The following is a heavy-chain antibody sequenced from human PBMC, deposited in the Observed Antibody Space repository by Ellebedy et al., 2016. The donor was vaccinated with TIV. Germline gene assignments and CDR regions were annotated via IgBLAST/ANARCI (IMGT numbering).Heavy chain of an antibody. CDR1: GYTFTSYY. Sequence: AASVKVSCKASGYTFTSYYMHWVRQAPGQGLEWMGIINPSGGSTGYAQKLQGRVTMTRDTSTSTVYMELSSLRSEDTAVYYCARVLTDSSGWYRIDYWGQGTLVTVSS. CDR3: ARVLTDSSGWYRIDY. V-gene: IGHV1-46*04. J-gene: IGHJ4*02. D-gene: IGHD6-19*01. CDR2: INPSGGST.